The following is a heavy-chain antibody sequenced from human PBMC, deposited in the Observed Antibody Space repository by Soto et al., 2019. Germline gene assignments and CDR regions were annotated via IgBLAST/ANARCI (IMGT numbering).Heavy chain of an antibody. V-gene: IGHV5-51*01. CDR1: GYSFTGYW. CDR2: IYPGDSDT. J-gene: IGHJ4*02. Sequence: GESLKISCKTSGYSFTGYWIAWVRQMPGKGLEWMGIIYPGDSDTRYSPSFQGQVAISVDKSSSTAYLQWSSLKASDTAMYFCAKRGIYYSFDYWGQGTLVTVSS. CDR3: AKRGIYYSFDY. D-gene: IGHD1-26*01.